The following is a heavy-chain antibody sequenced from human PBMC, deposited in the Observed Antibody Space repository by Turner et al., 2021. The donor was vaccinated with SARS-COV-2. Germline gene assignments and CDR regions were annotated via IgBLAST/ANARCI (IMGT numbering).Heavy chain of an antibody. CDR2: INPNSGGT. J-gene: IGHJ4*02. V-gene: IGHV1-2*02. Sequence: QVQLVQSGAEVKTPGASVMVSCKASRYTFTGYYMHWVRQAPGQGLEWMGWINPNSGGTNDAQKFQGRVTMTRDTSISTVCMELSRLRSDDTAVYYCTREPAVCGVVIMGYWGQGTLVTVSS. CDR3: TREPAVCGVVIMGY. CDR1: RYTFTGYY. D-gene: IGHD3-3*01.